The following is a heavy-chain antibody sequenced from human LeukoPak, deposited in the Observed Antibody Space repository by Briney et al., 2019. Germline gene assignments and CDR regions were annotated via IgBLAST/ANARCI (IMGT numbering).Heavy chain of an antibody. CDR2: IYHSGST. Sequence: SQTLSLTCAVSGGSISSGGYSWSWIRQPPGKGLEWIGYIYHSGSTYYNPSLKSRVTISVDRSKNQFSLKLSSVTAADTAVYYCARDSGGEFDYWGQGTLVTVSP. CDR1: GGSISSGGYS. CDR3: ARDSGGEFDY. D-gene: IGHD3-16*01. J-gene: IGHJ4*02. V-gene: IGHV4-30-2*01.